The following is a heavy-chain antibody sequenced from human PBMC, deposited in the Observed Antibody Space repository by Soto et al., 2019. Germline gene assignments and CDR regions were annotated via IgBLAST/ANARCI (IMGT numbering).Heavy chain of an antibody. Sequence: EVQLVESGGGLVQPGRSLRLSCAASGFTFDDHAMHWVRHVSGKGLELLSAISWNSANIGYADSVKGRFTISRDNAKSSLYLPRNRLRPEDTALYSLASDFMGGEHPFYNKMDVWGQGTRVSVSS. CDR3: ASDFMGGEHPFYNKMDV. V-gene: IGHV3-9*01. J-gene: IGHJ6*02. D-gene: IGHD3-3*01. CDR2: ISWNSANI. CDR1: GFTFDDHA.